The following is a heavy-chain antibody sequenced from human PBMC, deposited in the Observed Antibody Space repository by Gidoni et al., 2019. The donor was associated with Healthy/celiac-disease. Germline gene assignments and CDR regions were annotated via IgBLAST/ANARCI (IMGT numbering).Heavy chain of an antibody. D-gene: IGHD2-15*01. Sequence: EVQLLESGGGLVQPGGSLRLSCAASGFTFSSYAMSWVRQAPGKGLEWVSAISGSGGSTYYADSVKGRFTISRDNSKNTLYLQMNSLRAEDTAVYYCAKDRIRILYGELGFDPWGQGTLVTVSS. V-gene: IGHV3-23*01. CDR2: ISGSGGST. CDR3: AKDRIRILYGELGFDP. J-gene: IGHJ5*02. CDR1: GFTFSSYA.